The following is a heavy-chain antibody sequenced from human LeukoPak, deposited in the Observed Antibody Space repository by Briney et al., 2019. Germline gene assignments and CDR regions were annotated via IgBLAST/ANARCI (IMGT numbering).Heavy chain of an antibody. Sequence: SETLSLTCTVSGGSISSSSYYWGWIRQPPGKGLEWIGSIYYSGSTYYNPSLKSRVTISVDTSKNQFSLKLSSVTAADTAVYYCARDLNYFDYWGQGTLVTVSS. V-gene: IGHV4-39*07. CDR3: ARDLNYFDY. CDR1: GGSISSSSYY. J-gene: IGHJ4*02. CDR2: IYYSGST.